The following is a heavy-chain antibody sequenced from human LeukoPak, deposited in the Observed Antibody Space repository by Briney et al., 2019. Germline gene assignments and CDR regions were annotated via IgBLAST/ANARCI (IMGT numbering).Heavy chain of an antibody. V-gene: IGHV4-39*01. CDR2: IYYSGST. Sequence: ASETLSLTCTVSGVSVSSTTYYWSWIRQPPGKGLEWIASIYYSGSTYYNPSLKSRVTISIDTSKNQFSVKLSSVTAADTAVYYCARLVGAATDPFDYWGQGTLVTVSS. D-gene: IGHD1-26*01. CDR1: GVSVSSTTYY. CDR3: ARLVGAATDPFDY. J-gene: IGHJ4*02.